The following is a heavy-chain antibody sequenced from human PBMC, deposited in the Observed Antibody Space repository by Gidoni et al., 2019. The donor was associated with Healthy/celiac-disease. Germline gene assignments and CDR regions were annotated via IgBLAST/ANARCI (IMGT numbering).Heavy chain of an antibody. CDR1: GGSFSGYY. CDR2: INHSGST. CDR3: ARGGGGTIFGVVDY. J-gene: IGHJ4*02. V-gene: IGHV4-34*01. D-gene: IGHD3-3*01. Sequence: QVQLQQWGAGLLKPSETLSLTCAVYGGSFSGYYWSWIRQPPGKGLEWIGEINHSGSTNYNPSLKSRVTISVDTSKNQFSLKLSSVTAADTAVYYCARGGGGTIFGVVDYWGQGTLVTVSS.